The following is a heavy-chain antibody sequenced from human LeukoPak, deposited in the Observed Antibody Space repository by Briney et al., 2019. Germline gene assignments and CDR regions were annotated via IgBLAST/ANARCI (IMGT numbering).Heavy chain of an antibody. CDR3: ARAGYSSSSGVFFYY. J-gene: IGHJ4*02. CDR1: GFTFSSYG. D-gene: IGHD6-6*01. CDR2: ISYDGSNK. V-gene: IGHV3-30*03. Sequence: GSLRLSCAASGFTFSSYGMHWVRQAPDKGLEWVAVISYDGSNKYYADSVKGGFTISRDNSKNTLYLQMNRLRGEDTGVYYCARAGYSSSSGVFFYYWGPGTLVTVSS.